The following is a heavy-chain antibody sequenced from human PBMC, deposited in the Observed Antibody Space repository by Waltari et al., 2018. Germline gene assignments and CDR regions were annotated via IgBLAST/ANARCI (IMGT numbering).Heavy chain of an antibody. V-gene: IGHV1-46*03. CDR2: INPSGGTV. CDR3: TRGTARMAAPWHWFDP. J-gene: IGHJ5*02. D-gene: IGHD6-13*01. Sequence: QVQLVQSGAEVKKPGASVKVSCEAFGYTFTSHPIHWVRQAPGQGLEWMGVINPSGGTVTYAQKFQGRVTMTRDTSTSTVYMELSSLRSEDTAVYYCTRGTARMAAPWHWFDPWGQGTLVTVSS. CDR1: GYTFTSHP.